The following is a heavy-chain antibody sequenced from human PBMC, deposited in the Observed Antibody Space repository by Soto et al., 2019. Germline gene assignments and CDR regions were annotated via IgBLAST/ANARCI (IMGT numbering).Heavy chain of an antibody. CDR3: ARPVEMATISRSYLFY. Sequence: QVQLVQSGAEVKKPGSSVKVYCKASGGTFSSYAINWVRQAPGQGLEWMGGIIPIFGTANYAQKFQGRVTITADESTSTAYMELSSLRSEDTAVYYCARPVEMATISRSYLFYWGQGTLVTVSS. CDR1: GGTFSSYA. CDR2: IIPIFGTA. V-gene: IGHV1-69*01. J-gene: IGHJ4*02. D-gene: IGHD5-12*01.